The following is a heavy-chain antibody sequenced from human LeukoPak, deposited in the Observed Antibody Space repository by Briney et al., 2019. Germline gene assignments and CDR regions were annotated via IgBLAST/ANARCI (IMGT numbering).Heavy chain of an antibody. Sequence: PGGSLRLSCAASGFSFTNSWLSWVRQAPGKGLEWVALIKSKSNGGTTEYAAPVKGRFTISRDDSINTLYLHMNSLKTEDTAVYYCTIDAPNDIHPLDYWGQGTLVTVSS. V-gene: IGHV3-15*01. D-gene: IGHD2-15*01. J-gene: IGHJ4*02. CDR3: TIDAPNDIHPLDY. CDR1: GFSFTNSW. CDR2: IKSKSNGGTT.